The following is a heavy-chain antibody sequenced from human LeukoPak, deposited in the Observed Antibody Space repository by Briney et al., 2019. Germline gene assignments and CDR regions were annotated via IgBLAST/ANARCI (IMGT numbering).Heavy chain of an antibody. V-gene: IGHV4-34*01. D-gene: IGHD6-19*01. Sequence: SETLSLTCAVYGGSFSGYYWSWIRQPPGKGLEWIGEINHSGSTNYNPSLKSRVTISVDTSKNQFSLKLSSVTAADTAVYYCARGGGYSSGWYPPSNWFDPWGQGTLVTVSS. CDR3: ARGGGYSSGWYPPSNWFDP. J-gene: IGHJ5*02. CDR1: GGSFSGYY. CDR2: INHSGST.